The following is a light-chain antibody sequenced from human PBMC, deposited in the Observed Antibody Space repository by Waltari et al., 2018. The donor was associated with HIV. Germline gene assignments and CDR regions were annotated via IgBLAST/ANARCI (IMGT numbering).Light chain of an antibody. Sequence: DIQLTQSPSFLSASVGDRVRITCRASQGISSYLAWYQHKPGKAPMLLIYAASTLQSGVPSRFSGSGSGTEFTLTISSLQPEDFATYYCQQVTSYPLTFGGGTKVEIK. CDR1: QGISSY. J-gene: IGKJ4*01. CDR3: QQVTSYPLT. CDR2: AAS. V-gene: IGKV1-9*01.